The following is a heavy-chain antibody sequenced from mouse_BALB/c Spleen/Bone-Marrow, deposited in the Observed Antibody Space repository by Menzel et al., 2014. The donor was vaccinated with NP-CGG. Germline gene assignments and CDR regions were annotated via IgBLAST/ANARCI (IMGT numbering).Heavy chain of an antibody. CDR1: GYAFSSSW. V-gene: IGHV1-82*01. D-gene: IGHD1-1*01. CDR2: ICPGDGDT. Sequence: VQVVESGPELVKPGASVKISCRASGYAFSSSWMNWVKQRPGQGLEWIGRICPGDGDTNYNGKFKGKATLTADKSSSTAYMQLSSLTSVDSAVYFCARTYGSSYFVYWGQGTLVTVSA. J-gene: IGHJ3*01. CDR3: ARTYGSSYFVY.